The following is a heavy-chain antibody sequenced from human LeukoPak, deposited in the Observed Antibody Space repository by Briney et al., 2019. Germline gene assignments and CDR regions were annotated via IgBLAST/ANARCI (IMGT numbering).Heavy chain of an antibody. CDR1: GGSFSGYY. CDR2: IYYSGST. Sequence: PSETLSLTCAVYGGSFSGYYWSWIRQPPGKGLEWIGYIYYSGSTNYNPSLKSRVTISVDTSKNQFSLKLSSVTAADTAVYYCAREASSGWYADFDYWGQGTLVTVSS. CDR3: AREASSGWYADFDY. D-gene: IGHD6-19*01. V-gene: IGHV4-59*01. J-gene: IGHJ4*02.